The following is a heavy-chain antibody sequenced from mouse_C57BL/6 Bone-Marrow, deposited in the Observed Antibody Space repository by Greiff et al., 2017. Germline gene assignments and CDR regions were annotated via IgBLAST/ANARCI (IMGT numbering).Heavy chain of an antibody. V-gene: IGHV1-42*01. CDR3: ANPDGSSYGGFAY. J-gene: IGHJ3*01. Sequence: EVKVVESGPELVKPGASVKISCKASGYSFTGYYMNWVKQSPEKSLEWIGEINPSTGGTTYNEKFKAKATLTVDKSSSTAYMQLKSLTSEDSAVYNCANPDGSSYGGFAYWGQGTLVTVSA. CDR2: INPSTGGT. D-gene: IGHD1-1*01. CDR1: GYSFTGYY.